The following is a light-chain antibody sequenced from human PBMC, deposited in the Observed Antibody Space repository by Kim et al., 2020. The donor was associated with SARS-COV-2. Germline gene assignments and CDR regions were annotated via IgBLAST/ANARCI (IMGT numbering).Light chain of an antibody. CDR2: GAS. V-gene: IGKV3-15*01. Sequence: PGERATRSCRASQSVSPSLAWYQHKPGQTPRLLIYGASTRATGIPVRFSGSGSATDFTLTISSLQSEDFAVYYCQQYDDWSSITFGQGTRLEIK. CDR1: QSVSPS. J-gene: IGKJ5*01. CDR3: QQYDDWSSIT.